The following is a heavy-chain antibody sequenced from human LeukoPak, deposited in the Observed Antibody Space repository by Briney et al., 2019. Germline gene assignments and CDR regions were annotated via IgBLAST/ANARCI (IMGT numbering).Heavy chain of an antibody. CDR3: AREQQLGGFDY. CDR2: ITRDGSNI. Sequence: GGSLRLSCAASGFTFSTYWMHWVRQAPGKGLVWVSRITRDGSNIGYADSVKGRFTISRDDAKNTLYLQMNSLGVEDTAVYYCAREQQLGGFDYWGQGSLVTVSS. J-gene: IGHJ4*02. V-gene: IGHV3-74*01. CDR1: GFTFSTYW. D-gene: IGHD6-13*01.